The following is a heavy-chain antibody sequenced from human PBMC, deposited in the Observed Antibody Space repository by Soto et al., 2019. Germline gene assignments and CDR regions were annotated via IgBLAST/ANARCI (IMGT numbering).Heavy chain of an antibody. Sequence: ASVKVSCKASGYTFTSYAMQWVRQAPGQRLEWMGWINAGNGNTKYSQKFQGRVTITRDTSASTAYMELSSLRSEDTAVYYCASGMVRGAPGYAFDIWGQGTMVTVSS. D-gene: IGHD3-10*01. J-gene: IGHJ3*02. CDR3: ASGMVRGAPGYAFDI. V-gene: IGHV1-3*01. CDR1: GYTFTSYA. CDR2: INAGNGNT.